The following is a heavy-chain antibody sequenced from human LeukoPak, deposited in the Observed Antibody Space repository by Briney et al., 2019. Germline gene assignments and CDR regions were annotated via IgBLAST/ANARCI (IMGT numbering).Heavy chain of an antibody. V-gene: IGHV4-59*08. CDR3: ARRAGSGSTKVFDI. CDR2: IYYSGST. Sequence: SETLSLTCTVSGGSSSSNYWSWIRQPPGKGLEWIGYIYYSGSTYYNPSLKSRVTISVDTSKNQFSLKLSSVTAADTAVYYCARRAGSGSTKVFDIWGQGTMVTVSS. CDR1: GGSSSSNY. J-gene: IGHJ3*02. D-gene: IGHD3-10*01.